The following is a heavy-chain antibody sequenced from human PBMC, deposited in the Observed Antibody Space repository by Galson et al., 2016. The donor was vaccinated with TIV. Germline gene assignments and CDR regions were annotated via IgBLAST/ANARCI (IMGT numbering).Heavy chain of an antibody. J-gene: IGHJ4*02. CDR2: ISGYNGNA. Sequence: SVKVSCKASGYFFNSYGLTWLRQAPGQGLEWMGLISGYNGNANYAQKFQGRVTMTTDTSTSTSYLELRNLRSDDTAIYFCVRKAGSGWNDYWGQGTLVTVSS. CDR1: GYFFNSYG. V-gene: IGHV1-18*01. D-gene: IGHD6-19*01. CDR3: VRKAGSGWNDY.